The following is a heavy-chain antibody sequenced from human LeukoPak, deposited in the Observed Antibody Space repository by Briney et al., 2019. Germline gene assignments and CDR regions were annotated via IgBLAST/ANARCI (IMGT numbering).Heavy chain of an antibody. CDR1: GASISSWY. V-gene: IGHV4-59*12. Sequence: SETLSLTCTVAGASISSWYWSWIRQSPGKGLEWIGNIHGSGNTNYNPSLKSRVSMSLDTSKNQVSLNLTSVTAADTATYFCARETMLAGFASGLGFNYWGQGILVTVSS. CDR2: IHGSGNT. D-gene: IGHD6-19*01. J-gene: IGHJ4*02. CDR3: ARETMLAGFASGLGFNY.